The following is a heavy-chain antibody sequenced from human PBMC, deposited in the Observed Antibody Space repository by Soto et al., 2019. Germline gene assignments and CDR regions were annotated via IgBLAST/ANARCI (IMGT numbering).Heavy chain of an antibody. D-gene: IGHD6-19*01. CDR3: SRFPPYGAGWYGDS. V-gene: IGHV1-69*06. J-gene: IGHJ4*02. CDR1: GGDLSGYA. Sequence: QMQLVQSGPEVKKPGASVTVSCKASGGDLSGYAITWVRQAPEQGLEWMGLIIPPFGTLTYAQKFQGRITITADKSTATVYLDLSILRSDDTGVYYCSRFPPYGAGWYGDSWCQGTLLAVSS. CDR2: IIPPFGTL.